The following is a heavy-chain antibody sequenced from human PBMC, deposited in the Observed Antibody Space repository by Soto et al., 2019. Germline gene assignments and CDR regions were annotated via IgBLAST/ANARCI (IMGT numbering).Heavy chain of an antibody. J-gene: IGHJ5*02. Sequence: DSVKVSFKASGYTFPSYSMHWVRHAPGQRLEWMGWINAGNGNTKYSQKFQGRVTITRDTSASTAYMELSSLRSEDTAVYYCARGRGYSSSWYWFDPWGQGTLVTVSS. V-gene: IGHV1-3*01. D-gene: IGHD6-13*01. CDR1: GYTFPSYS. CDR3: ARGRGYSSSWYWFDP. CDR2: INAGNGNT.